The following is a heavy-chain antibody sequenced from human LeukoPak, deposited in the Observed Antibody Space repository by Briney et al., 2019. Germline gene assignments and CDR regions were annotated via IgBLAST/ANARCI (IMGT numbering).Heavy chain of an antibody. J-gene: IGHJ3*02. V-gene: IGHV4-59*01. CDR2: IYYSGST. D-gene: IGHD5-18*01. CDR3: ARGEYSYGTNAFDI. CDR1: GGSISSYY. Sequence: SETLTLTCTVSGGSISSYYWSWIRQPPGKGLEWIGYIYYSGSTNYNPSLKSRVTISVDTSKNQFSLKLSSVTAADTAVYYCARGEYSYGTNAFDIWGQGTMVTVSS.